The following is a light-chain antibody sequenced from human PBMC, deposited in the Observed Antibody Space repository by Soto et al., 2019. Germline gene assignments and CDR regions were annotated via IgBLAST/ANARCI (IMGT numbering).Light chain of an antibody. Sequence: EIVLTQSPATLSLSPGERATLSCRASQSVSSYLAWYQQKPGQAPRLLIYDASNRATGIPARFSGSGSGTDFTLTISRLEPEDLAVYFCQRYGSSPLITVGQGTRLEIK. CDR1: QSVSSY. CDR2: DAS. J-gene: IGKJ5*01. CDR3: QRYGSSPLIT. V-gene: IGKV3-20*01.